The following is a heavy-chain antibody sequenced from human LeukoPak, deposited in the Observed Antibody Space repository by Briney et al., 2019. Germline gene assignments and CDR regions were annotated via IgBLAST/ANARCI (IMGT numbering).Heavy chain of an antibody. CDR1: GFTFDDYA. D-gene: IGHD2-21*02. Sequence: GGSLRLSCAASGFTFDDYAMHWVRQAPGKGLEWVSGISYNSDTIAYADSVKGRFTISRDNAKNSLYLQMNSLRAEDTALYYCAKDYCGGDCYSGWYFYLWGRGTLVTVSS. CDR3: AKDYCGGDCYSGWYFYL. CDR2: ISYNSDTI. J-gene: IGHJ2*01. V-gene: IGHV3-9*01.